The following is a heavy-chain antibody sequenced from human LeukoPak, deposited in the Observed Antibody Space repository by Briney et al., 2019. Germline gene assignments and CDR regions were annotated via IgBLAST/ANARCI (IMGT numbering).Heavy chain of an antibody. Sequence: GGALRLSCAASGFTFSRYAMSWVRQAPGKGLEWVSAVSGSGGSAYYADSVKGRFTISRDNAKNTLYLQMNSLRAEDTAVYYCAKVSGIAAAGVYWGQGTLVTVSS. CDR3: AKVSGIAAAGVY. J-gene: IGHJ4*02. CDR2: VSGSGGSA. V-gene: IGHV3-23*01. D-gene: IGHD6-13*01. CDR1: GFTFSRYA.